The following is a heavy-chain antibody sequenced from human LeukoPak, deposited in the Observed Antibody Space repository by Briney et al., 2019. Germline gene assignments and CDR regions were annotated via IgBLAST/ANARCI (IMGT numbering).Heavy chain of an antibody. CDR1: GGSISSYY. CDR2: IYYSGST. J-gene: IGHJ4*02. Sequence: PSETLSLTCTVSGGSISSYYWSWIRQPPGKGLEWIGYIYYSGSTNYNPSLKSRVTVSVDTSKNQFSLKLSSVTAADTAVYYCARAQSWFLANFDYWGQGTLVTVSS. V-gene: IGHV4-59*12. CDR3: ARAQSWFLANFDY. D-gene: IGHD3-10*01.